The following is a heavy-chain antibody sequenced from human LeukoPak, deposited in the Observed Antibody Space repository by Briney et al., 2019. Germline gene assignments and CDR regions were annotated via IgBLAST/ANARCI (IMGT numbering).Heavy chain of an antibody. Sequence: SETLSLTCTVSGGSISSYYWSWIRQPPGKGLEWIGYIYYSGGTNYNPSLKSRVTISVDTSKNQFSLKLSSVTAADTAVYYCAASSSSWYQEDNNNWFDPWGQGTLVTVSS. D-gene: IGHD6-13*01. V-gene: IGHV4-59*12. CDR1: GGSISSYY. CDR3: AASSSSWYQEDNNNWFDP. CDR2: IYYSGGT. J-gene: IGHJ5*02.